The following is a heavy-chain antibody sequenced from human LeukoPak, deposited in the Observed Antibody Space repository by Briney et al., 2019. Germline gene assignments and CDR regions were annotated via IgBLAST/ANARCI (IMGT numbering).Heavy chain of an antibody. CDR1: GYIFSNYY. D-gene: IGHD6-6*01. CDR2: VNTNGGST. Sequence: ASVKVSCKASGYIFSNYYIHWVRQAPGQSLEWLGIVNTNGGSTTFARKFQGRVFMSRDTSTSTVYLELRSLQSEDTAVYYCARRAATARPWLTDYYFMDVWGEGTTVIVSS. J-gene: IGHJ6*03. CDR3: ARRAATARPWLTDYYFMDV. V-gene: IGHV1-46*01.